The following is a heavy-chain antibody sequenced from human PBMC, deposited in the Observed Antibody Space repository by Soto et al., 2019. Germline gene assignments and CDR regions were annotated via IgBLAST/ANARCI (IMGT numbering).Heavy chain of an antibody. J-gene: IGHJ5*02. CDR1: GGSISSGGYY. CDR2: IYYSGST. Sequence: SETLSLTCTVSGGSISSGGYYWSWIRQHPGKGLEWIGYIYYSGSTYYNPSLKSRVTISVDTSKNQFSLKLSSVTAADTAVYYCARGVMAYRSYNWFDPWGQGTLVTVSS. V-gene: IGHV4-31*03. CDR3: ARGVMAYRSYNWFDP. D-gene: IGHD3-16*01.